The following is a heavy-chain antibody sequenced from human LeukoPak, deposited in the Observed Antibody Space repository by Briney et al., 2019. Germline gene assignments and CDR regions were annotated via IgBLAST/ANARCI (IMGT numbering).Heavy chain of an antibody. J-gene: IGHJ4*02. CDR3: AKDFVPIAVAGTGFDY. V-gene: IGHV3-23*01. CDR2: ISGSGGST. D-gene: IGHD6-13*01. CDR1: GFTFSSYA. Sequence: GGPLRLSCAASGFTFSSYAMSWVRQAPGKGLEWVSAISGSGGSTYYADSVKGRFTISRDNSKNTLYLQMNSLRAEDTAVYYCAKDFVPIAVAGTGFDYWGQGTLVTVSS.